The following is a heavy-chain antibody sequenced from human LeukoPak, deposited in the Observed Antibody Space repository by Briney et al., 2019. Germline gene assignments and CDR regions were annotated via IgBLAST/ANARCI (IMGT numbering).Heavy chain of an antibody. J-gene: IGHJ4*02. CDR1: GVTFSNYA. CDR3: AKYFGGWYEDY. CDR2: INGAGSNT. D-gene: IGHD6-19*01. Sequence: GGSLRLSCAASGVTFSNYAMTWVRQAPGKGLKWVSSINGAGSNTYYADSVKGRFTISRDNSKNTLYLQMNSLRAEDTAVYYCAKYFGGWYEDYWGQGTLVTVSS. V-gene: IGHV3-23*01.